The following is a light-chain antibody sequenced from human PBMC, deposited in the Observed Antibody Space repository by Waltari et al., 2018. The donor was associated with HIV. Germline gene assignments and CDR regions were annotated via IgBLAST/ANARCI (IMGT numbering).Light chain of an antibody. Sequence: QSVLTQPPSASGTPGQRVTLSCSGSSSNTGSNYVYWYKQLQGTTPNLLIYRNKQRPSGVPDRFSGSKSGTSASLAISGLRSEDEADYYCAAWDDSLSGWVFGGGTKLTVL. J-gene: IGLJ3*02. CDR2: RNK. CDR1: SSNTGSNY. V-gene: IGLV1-47*01. CDR3: AAWDDSLSGWV.